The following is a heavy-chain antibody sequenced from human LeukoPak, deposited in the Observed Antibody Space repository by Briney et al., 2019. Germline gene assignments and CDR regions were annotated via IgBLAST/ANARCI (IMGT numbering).Heavy chain of an antibody. CDR2: INPNSGGT. CDR3: ARPRVGAKNWFDP. D-gene: IGHD1-26*01. J-gene: IGHJ5*02. Sequence: ASVKVSCKASGYTFTGHYMHWVRQAPGQGLEWMGWINPNSGGTNYAQKFQGRVTMTRDTSISTAYMELSRLRSDDTAVYYCARPRVGAKNWFDPWGQGTLVTVSS. V-gene: IGHV1-2*02. CDR1: GYTFTGHY.